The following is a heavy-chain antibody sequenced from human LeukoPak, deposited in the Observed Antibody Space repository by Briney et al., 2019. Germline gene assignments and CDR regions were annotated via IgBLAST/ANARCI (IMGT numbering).Heavy chain of an antibody. Sequence: PGGSLRLSCAASGFTFSDNWMSWVRQAPGKGLEWVANIKQDGSEKYYVDSVKGRFTISRDNAKNSMFLQMNSLRAEDTAVYYCARDMSGWSLSRFYYLDYWGQGILVTVSS. D-gene: IGHD6-19*01. CDR3: ARDMSGWSLSRFYYLDY. CDR2: IKQDGSEK. J-gene: IGHJ4*02. V-gene: IGHV3-7*01. CDR1: GFTFSDNW.